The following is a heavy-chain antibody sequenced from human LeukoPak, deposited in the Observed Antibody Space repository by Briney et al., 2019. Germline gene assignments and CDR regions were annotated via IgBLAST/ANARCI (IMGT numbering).Heavy chain of an antibody. V-gene: IGHV4-4*07. CDR1: GGSISSYY. CDR3: ASVYCSGGSCYLEY. CDR2: IYTSGST. J-gene: IGHJ3*01. Sequence: SETLSLTCTVSGGSISSYYWSWIRQPAGKGLEWIGRIYTSGSTNYNPSLKSRVTMSVDTSKNQISLKLSSVTAADTAVYYCASVYCSGGSCYLEYWGQGTMVTVSS. D-gene: IGHD2-15*01.